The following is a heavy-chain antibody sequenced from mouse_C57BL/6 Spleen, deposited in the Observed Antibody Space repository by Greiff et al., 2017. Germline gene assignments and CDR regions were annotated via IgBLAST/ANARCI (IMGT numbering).Heavy chain of an antibody. J-gene: IGHJ4*01. CDR2: IYPGDGDT. V-gene: IGHV1-82*01. CDR1: GYAFSSSW. Sequence: VQVVESGPELVKPGASVKISCKASGYAFSSSWMNWVKQRPGKGLEWIGRIYPGDGDTNYNGKFKGKATLTADKSSSTAYMQLSSLTSEDSAVYFCARSLLRRAPFYYAMDYWGQGTSVTVSS. D-gene: IGHD1-1*01. CDR3: ARSLLRRAPFYYAMDY.